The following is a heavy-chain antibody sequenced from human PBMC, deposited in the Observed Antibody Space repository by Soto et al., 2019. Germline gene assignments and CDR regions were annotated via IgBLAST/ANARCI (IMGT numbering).Heavy chain of an antibody. CDR3: AREGEYSHYYYYGMDV. CDR1: GGSISSGDYY. Sequence: SETLSLTCTVSGGSISSGDYYWSWIRQPPGKGLEWIGYIYYSGSTYYNPSPKSRVTISVDTSKNQFSLKLSSVTAADTAVYYCAREGEYSHYYYYGMDVWGQGTTVTVSS. CDR2: IYYSGST. J-gene: IGHJ6*02. D-gene: IGHD5-18*01. V-gene: IGHV4-30-4*01.